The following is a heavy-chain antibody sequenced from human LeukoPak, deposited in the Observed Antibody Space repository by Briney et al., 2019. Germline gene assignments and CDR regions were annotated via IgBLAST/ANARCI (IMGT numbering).Heavy chain of an antibody. Sequence: ASVKVSCKASGYTFTGHNMHWVRQVPGQGLEWMGWINPNSGGTNYAQKFQGRVTMTRDTSISTAYMELSRLGCDDTAVYYCARDTVVTPDYWGQGTLVTVSS. CDR1: GYTFTGHN. D-gene: IGHD4-23*01. CDR2: INPNSGGT. J-gene: IGHJ4*02. V-gene: IGHV1-2*02. CDR3: ARDTVVTPDY.